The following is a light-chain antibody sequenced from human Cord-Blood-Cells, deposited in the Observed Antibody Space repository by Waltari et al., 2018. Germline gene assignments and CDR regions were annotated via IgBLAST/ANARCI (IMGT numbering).Light chain of an antibody. CDR3: QQLNSYPYT. CDR1: QGISCY. V-gene: IGKV1-9*01. J-gene: IGKJ2*01. Sequence: DIQLRQSPSFLSASVGYRVSITSRASQGISCYLASYLQIPGKAPKLLIYAASTLQSGVPSRFSGSGSGTEVTLTISSLQPEDFATYYCQQLNSYPYTFGQGTKLEIK. CDR2: AAS.